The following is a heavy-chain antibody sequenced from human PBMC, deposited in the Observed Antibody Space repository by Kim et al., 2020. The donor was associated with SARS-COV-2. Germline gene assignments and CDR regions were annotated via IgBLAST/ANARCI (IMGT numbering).Heavy chain of an antibody. J-gene: IGHJ4*02. CDR2: ISSSSYT. D-gene: IGHD3-3*01. Sequence: GGSLRLSCAASGFTFSDYYMSWIRQAPGKGLEWVSYISSSSYTNYADSVKGRFTISRDNAKNSLYLQMNSLRAEDTAVYYCARDLRDDFWSGYPRTEYYFDYWGQGTLVTVSS. CDR3: ARDLRDDFWSGYPRTEYYFDY. V-gene: IGHV3-11*05. CDR1: GFTFSDYY.